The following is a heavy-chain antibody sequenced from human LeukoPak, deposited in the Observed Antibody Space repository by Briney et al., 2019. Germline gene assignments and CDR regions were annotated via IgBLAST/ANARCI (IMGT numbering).Heavy chain of an antibody. Sequence: GGSLRLSCAASGFTFSSYWMSWVRQAPGKGLEWVANIKQDGSEKYYVDSVKGRFTISRDNAKNSLYLQMNSLRAEDTAVYYCARDSSGWYRRQKTRGQGTLVTVSS. D-gene: IGHD6-19*01. J-gene: IGHJ4*02. CDR2: IKQDGSEK. V-gene: IGHV3-7*01. CDR1: GFTFSSYW. CDR3: ARDSSGWYRRQKT.